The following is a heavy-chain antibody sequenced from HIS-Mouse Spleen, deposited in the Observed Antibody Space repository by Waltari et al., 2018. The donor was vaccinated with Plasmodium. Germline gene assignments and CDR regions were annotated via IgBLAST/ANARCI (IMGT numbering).Heavy chain of an antibody. V-gene: IGHV4-39*07. CDR1: GAYISSSSYH. CDR2: IHYSGST. CDR3: ARDQKYSSSSRSLYYFDY. J-gene: IGHJ4*02. D-gene: IGHD6-6*01. Sequence: LQLQESGTGLVKPSVTLSLPCTVPGAYISSSSYHCGRSPQPPRKGLEWIGSIHYSGSTYYNPSLKGRVTISVDTSKNQFSLKLSSVTAADTAVYYCARDQKYSSSSRSLYYFDYWGQGTLVTVSS.